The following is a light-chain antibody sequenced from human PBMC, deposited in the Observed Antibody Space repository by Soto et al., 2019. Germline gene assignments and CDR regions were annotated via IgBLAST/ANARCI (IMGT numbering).Light chain of an antibody. CDR3: QQTYSTRWT. CDR2: VAS. Sequence: DIQMTQSPSTLSASIGDRVTITCRASQNIHRYLNWYQQKPGKAPKLLIDVASSLRSGVPSRFSGGGSGTDYTLTISSPQPEDFATYYCQQTYSTRWTFGPGTEV. CDR1: QNIHRY. J-gene: IGKJ1*01. V-gene: IGKV1-39*01.